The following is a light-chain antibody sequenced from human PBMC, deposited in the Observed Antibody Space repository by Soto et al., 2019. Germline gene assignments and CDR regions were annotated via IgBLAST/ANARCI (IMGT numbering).Light chain of an antibody. CDR2: GNS. CDR1: SSNIGAGYD. CDR3: QSYDSSLGVSYV. Sequence: QSALTQPPSVSGAPGQRVTISCTGSSSNIGAGYDVHWYQQLPGTAPKLLIYGNSNRPSGVPDRFSGSKSGTSASLAITGLQAEDEADYYCQSYDSSLGVSYVFGTGTKVTVL. J-gene: IGLJ1*01. V-gene: IGLV1-40*01.